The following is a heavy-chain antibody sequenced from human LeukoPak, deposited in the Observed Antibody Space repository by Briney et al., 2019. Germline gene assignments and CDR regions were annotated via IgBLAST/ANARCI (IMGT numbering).Heavy chain of an antibody. CDR2: ISSSCSTI. CDR1: GFTFSSYE. J-gene: IGHJ1*01. V-gene: IGHV3-48*03. D-gene: IGHD2-21*02. CDR3: ARDLAVECGGDCEYFQQ. Sequence: GWSLRLSCAASGFTFSSYEMNWVRQAPGKGLEWVSYISSSCSTIYYADSVKGRFTISRDNAKNSLYLQMNSLRAEDTAVYYSARDLAVECGGDCEYFQQWGEGRLVTVSS.